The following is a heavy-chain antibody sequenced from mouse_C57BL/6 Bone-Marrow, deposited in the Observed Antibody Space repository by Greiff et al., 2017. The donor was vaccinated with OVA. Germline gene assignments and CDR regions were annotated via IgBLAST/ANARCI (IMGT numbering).Heavy chain of an antibody. V-gene: IGHV5-4*01. D-gene: IGHD1-1*01. CDR1: GFTFSSYA. J-gene: IGHJ1*03. CDR3: ARDPFYYYGSSYPYWYFDV. Sequence: DVQLVESGGGLVKPGGSLKLSCAASGFTFSSYAMSWVRQTPEKRLEWVATISDGGSYTYYPDNVKGRFTISRDNAKNNLYLQMSHLKSEDTAMYYCARDPFYYYGSSYPYWYFDVWGTGTTVTVSS. CDR2: ISDGGSYT.